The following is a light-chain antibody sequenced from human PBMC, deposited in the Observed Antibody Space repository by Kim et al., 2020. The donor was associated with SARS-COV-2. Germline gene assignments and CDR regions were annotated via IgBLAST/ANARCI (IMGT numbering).Light chain of an antibody. V-gene: IGKV1-5*03. J-gene: IGKJ1*01. Sequence: DFQMTQSPSTLSASVGDRVTITCRASQSIGTCFAWYQQKPGKAPRLLMYRSSSLESGVPSRFSGSGSGTEFTLTISSLQPDDFATYCCQQYNGYWTFGQGTKVDIK. CDR3: QQYNGYWT. CDR1: QSIGTC. CDR2: RSS.